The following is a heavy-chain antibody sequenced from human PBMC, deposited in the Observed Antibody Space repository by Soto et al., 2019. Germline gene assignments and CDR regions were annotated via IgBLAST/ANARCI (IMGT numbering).Heavy chain of an antibody. V-gene: IGHV4-39*01. Sequence: TLSLTCTVSGGSISSSSYYWGWIRQPPGKGLEWIGSIYYSGSTYYNPSLKSRVTISVDTSKNQFSLKLSSVTAADTAVYYCARPARCCGDVDYWGQGTLVTVS. CDR1: GGSISSSSYY. CDR3: ARPARCCGDVDY. D-gene: IGHD4-17*01. J-gene: IGHJ4*02. CDR2: IYYSGST.